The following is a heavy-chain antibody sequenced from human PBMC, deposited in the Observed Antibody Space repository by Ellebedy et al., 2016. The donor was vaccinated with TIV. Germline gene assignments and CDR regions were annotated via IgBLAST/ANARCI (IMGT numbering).Heavy chain of an antibody. V-gene: IGHV4-38-2*01. Sequence: MPGGSLRLSCHVFGYPISTGYYWDWIRQPPGKGLEWIASIYHSGTIYYNPSLKSRVTISLDMSKNQVSLKLGFVTAADTAVYYCARNTERYCTGGRCYGAYYFDYWGQGALVTVSS. D-gene: IGHD2-15*01. CDR2: IYHSGTI. CDR1: GYPISTGYY. CDR3: ARNTERYCTGGRCYGAYYFDY. J-gene: IGHJ4*02.